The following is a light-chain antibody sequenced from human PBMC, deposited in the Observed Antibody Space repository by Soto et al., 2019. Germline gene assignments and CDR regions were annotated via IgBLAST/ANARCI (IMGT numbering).Light chain of an antibody. CDR3: SVWDDSLDGWV. CDR1: NSNIGSHT. Sequence: QSVLTQPPSASGTPGHRVTISCSGSNSNIGSHTVNWYQQFPGTAPELLMYNNNQRPSGVPDRFAGSKSGTSASLAISGLQSEDEAYYYCSVWDDSLDGWVFVGGTKLTVL. V-gene: IGLV1-44*01. J-gene: IGLJ3*02. CDR2: NNN.